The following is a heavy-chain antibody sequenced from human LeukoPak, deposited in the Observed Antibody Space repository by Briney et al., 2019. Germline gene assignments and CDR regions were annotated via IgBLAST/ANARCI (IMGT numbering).Heavy chain of an antibody. CDR2: ISDSGDST. CDR1: GXTLSSYA. D-gene: IGHD1-26*01. V-gene: IGHV3-23*01. J-gene: IGHJ4*02. Sequence: GGSLRLSCSASGXTLSSYAVTWVRQAPGKGLEWVSTISDSGDSTFYADSVKGRFTISRDNSKNTVFLQISSLRVEDTAIFYCAALYSGSYAYWGQGTLVTVS. CDR3: AALYSGSYAY.